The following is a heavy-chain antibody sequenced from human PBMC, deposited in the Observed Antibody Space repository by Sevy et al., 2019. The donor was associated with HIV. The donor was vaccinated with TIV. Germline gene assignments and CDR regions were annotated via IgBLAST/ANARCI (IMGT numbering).Heavy chain of an antibody. J-gene: IGHJ4*02. CDR1: GFTFGDYA. V-gene: IGHV3-49*03. CDR2: IRSKAYGGTT. Sequence: GGSLRLSCTASGFTFGDYAMSWFRQAPGKGLEWVGFIRSKAYGGTTEYAASVKGRFTIPRDDSKSIAYLQMNSLKTEDTAVYYCTRDAPYYDFWSGYYGFDYWGQGTLVTVSS. CDR3: TRDAPYYDFWSGYYGFDY. D-gene: IGHD3-3*01.